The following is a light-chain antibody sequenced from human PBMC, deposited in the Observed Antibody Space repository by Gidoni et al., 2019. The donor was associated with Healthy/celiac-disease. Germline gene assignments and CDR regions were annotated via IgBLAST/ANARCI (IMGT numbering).Light chain of an antibody. CDR2: KDS. CDR3: QSADSSGTYWV. V-gene: IGLV3-25*03. J-gene: IGLJ3*02. CDR1: ALPKQY. Sequence: SYELTQPPSVSVPPGQTARITCAGDALPKQYAYWYQQKPGQAPVLVIYKDSERPSVIPERFSGSSSGTTVTLTISGVQAEDEADYYCQSADSSGTYWVFGGGTKLTVL.